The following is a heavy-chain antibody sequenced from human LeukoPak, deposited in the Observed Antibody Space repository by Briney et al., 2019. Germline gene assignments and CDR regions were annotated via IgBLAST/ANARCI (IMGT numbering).Heavy chain of an antibody. V-gene: IGHV1-18*01. D-gene: IGHD3-3*01. CDR1: GYTFTSYG. CDR2: ISAYNGNT. J-gene: IGHJ4*02. CDR3: ARDERAGDFWGGYYHY. Sequence: VSCKASGYTFTSYGISWVRQAPGQGLEWMGWISAYNGNTNYAQKLQGRVTMTTDTSTSTAYMELRSLRSDDTAVYYCARDERAGDFWGGYYHYWGQGTLVTVSS.